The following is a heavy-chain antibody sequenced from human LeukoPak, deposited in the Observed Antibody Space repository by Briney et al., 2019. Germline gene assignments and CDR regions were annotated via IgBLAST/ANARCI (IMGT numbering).Heavy chain of an antibody. J-gene: IGHJ5*02. CDR1: GFTFSNYA. CDR2: ISYHGINK. V-gene: IGHV3-30*04. CDR3: AKGGFLEWLSNWFDP. D-gene: IGHD3-3*01. Sequence: GRSLSLSCAATGFTFSNYAMHWVRQAPGKGLEWVAVISYHGINKYYSESVKGRFTISRDNSKNTLYLQMNSLRAEDTALYYCAKGGFLEWLSNWFDPWGQGTLVTVSS.